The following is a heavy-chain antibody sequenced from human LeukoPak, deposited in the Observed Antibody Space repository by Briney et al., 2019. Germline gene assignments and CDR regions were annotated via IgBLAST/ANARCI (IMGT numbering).Heavy chain of an antibody. CDR1: GFTFSNAW. CDR2: ISSSGSTI. CDR3: ARYDYVWGSYRYRGEFDY. Sequence: GGSLRLSCAASGFTFSNAWMSWVRQAPGKGLEWVSYISSSGSTIYYADSVKGRFTISRDNAKNSLYLQMNSLRAEDTAVYYCARYDYVWGSYRYRGEFDYWGQGTLVTVSS. D-gene: IGHD3-16*02. V-gene: IGHV3-11*04. J-gene: IGHJ4*02.